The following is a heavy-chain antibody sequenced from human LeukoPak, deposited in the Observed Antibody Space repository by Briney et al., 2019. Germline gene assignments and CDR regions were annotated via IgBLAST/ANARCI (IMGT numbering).Heavy chain of an antibody. D-gene: IGHD1-26*01. Sequence: GGSLRLSCAASRFTLSSSWMSWVRQAPGKGLQWVANIKEDESEKDYVDSVKGRFTISRDNAKNSLDLQMNSLRAEDAAVYYCAAYRGAHHKTFDYWGQGTLVTVSS. CDR1: RFTLSSSW. J-gene: IGHJ4*02. V-gene: IGHV3-7*03. CDR2: IKEDESEK. CDR3: AAYRGAHHKTFDY.